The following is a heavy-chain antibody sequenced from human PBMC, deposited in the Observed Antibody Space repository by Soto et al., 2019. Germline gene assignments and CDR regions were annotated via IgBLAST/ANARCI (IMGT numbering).Heavy chain of an antibody. Sequence: QVQLVESGGGVVQPGRSLRLSCAASGFNFRSYGMYWVRQAPGRGLEWVAVISYDGSNKYYADSVKGRFTISRDNSKNTLYVQMSSLRAEDTAAYYCAKDRSPYSGNYNGMDVWGQGTTVTVSS. V-gene: IGHV3-30*18. CDR1: GFNFRSYG. CDR2: ISYDGSNK. J-gene: IGHJ6*02. D-gene: IGHD1-26*01. CDR3: AKDRSPYSGNYNGMDV.